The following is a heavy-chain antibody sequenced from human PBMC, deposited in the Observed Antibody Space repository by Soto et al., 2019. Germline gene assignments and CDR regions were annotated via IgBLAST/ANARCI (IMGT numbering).Heavy chain of an antibody. CDR2: ISAYNGNT. CDR3: ASEGYCSGGSCEPYYYGMDV. Sequence: GASVKVSCKASGYTFTSYGISWVRQAPGQGLEWMGWISAYNGNTNYEQKLQGRVTMTTDTSTSTAYMKLRSLKSDDTAVYYFASEGYCSGGSCEPYYYGMDVWGQGTTVTVSS. V-gene: IGHV1-18*01. CDR1: GYTFTSYG. D-gene: IGHD2-15*01. J-gene: IGHJ6*02.